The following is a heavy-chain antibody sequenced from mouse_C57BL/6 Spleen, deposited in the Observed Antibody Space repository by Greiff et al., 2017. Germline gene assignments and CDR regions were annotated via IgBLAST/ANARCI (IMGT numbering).Heavy chain of an antibody. D-gene: IGHD2-1*01. V-gene: IGHV1-50*01. Sequence: QVQLQQPGAELVKPGASVKLSCKASGYTFTSYWMQWVKQRPGQGLEWIGEIDPTDSYTNYNQKFKGKATLTVDTSSSTAYMQLSSLTSEDSAVYYCARNGNYGCAMDYWGQGTSVTVSS. J-gene: IGHJ4*01. CDR3: ARNGNYGCAMDY. CDR2: IDPTDSYT. CDR1: GYTFTSYW.